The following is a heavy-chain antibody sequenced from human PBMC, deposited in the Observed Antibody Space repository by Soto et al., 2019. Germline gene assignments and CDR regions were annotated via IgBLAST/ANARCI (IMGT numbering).Heavy chain of an antibody. D-gene: IGHD1-26*01. CDR1: GFTFSSYG. J-gene: IGHJ4*02. Sequence: GGSLRLSCAASGFTFSSYGMHWVRQAPGKGLEWVAVIWYDGSNKYYADSVKGRFTISRDNSKNTLYLQMNSLRAEDTAVYYCARGRGSYDVGDYWGQGTLVTVSS. CDR2: IWYDGSNK. CDR3: ARGRGSYDVGDY. V-gene: IGHV3-33*01.